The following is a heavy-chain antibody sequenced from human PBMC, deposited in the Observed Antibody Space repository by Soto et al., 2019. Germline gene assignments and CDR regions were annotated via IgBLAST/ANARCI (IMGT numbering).Heavy chain of an antibody. Sequence: EVQLVESGGGLVQPGGSLRLSCAASGFTFSSQWMYWVRQAPGKGLVWVSRIDNDGTGTAYADSVKGRFTISRDNAKNTMYLQMSSLEAEDTAVDYCVNLRLGAWGQGTPVTVSS. CDR2: IDNDGTGT. J-gene: IGHJ4*02. CDR1: GFTFSSQW. D-gene: IGHD3-16*01. CDR3: VNLRLGA. V-gene: IGHV3-74*01.